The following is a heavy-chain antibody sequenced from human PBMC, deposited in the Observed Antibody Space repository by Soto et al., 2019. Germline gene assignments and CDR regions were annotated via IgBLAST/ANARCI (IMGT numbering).Heavy chain of an antibody. V-gene: IGHV4-31*03. CDR1: GGSITSGGYC. D-gene: IGHD3-10*01. Sequence: QVQMQESGPGLVKPSQTLSLTCTVSGGSITSGGYCWTWIRQHPVKGLEWMGHIYYSGSSSYNPSLQSRLTISIDTSKNQFSLQLTSVTAADMAVYYCARDGDYFGSGSPPLLSKWGQGTLVTVSS. CDR2: IYYSGSS. CDR3: ARDGDYFGSGSPPLLSK. J-gene: IGHJ4*02.